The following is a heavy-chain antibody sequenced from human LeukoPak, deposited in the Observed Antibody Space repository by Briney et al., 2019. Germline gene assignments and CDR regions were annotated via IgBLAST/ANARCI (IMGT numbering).Heavy chain of an antibody. CDR3: AKDLRELRPYYYYYMDV. J-gene: IGHJ6*03. V-gene: IGHV3-30*02. D-gene: IGHD1-7*01. Sequence: GGSLRLSCAASGFTFSSYGMHWVRQAPGKGLEWVAFIRYDGSNKYYADSVKGRFTISRDNSKNTLYLQMYSLRAEDTAVYYCAKDLRELRPYYYYYMDVWGKGTTVTVSS. CDR1: GFTFSSYG. CDR2: IRYDGSNK.